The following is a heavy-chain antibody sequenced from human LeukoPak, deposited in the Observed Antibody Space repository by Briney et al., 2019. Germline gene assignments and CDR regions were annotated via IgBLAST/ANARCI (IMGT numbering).Heavy chain of an antibody. CDR2: IYYSGST. CDR3: ARESTIVVVPAAQIDY. D-gene: IGHD2-2*01. J-gene: IGHJ4*02. Sequence: SETLSLTCTVSGGSISSSNYYWGWIRQPPGKGLECIGSIYYSGSTYYNPSLKSRVTISVDTSKNQFSLKLSSVTAADTAVYYCARESTIVVVPAAQIDYWGQGTLVTVSS. CDR1: GGSISSSNYY. V-gene: IGHV4-39*07.